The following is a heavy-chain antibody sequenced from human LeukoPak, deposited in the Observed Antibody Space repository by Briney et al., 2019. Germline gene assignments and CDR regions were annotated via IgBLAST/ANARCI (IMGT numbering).Heavy chain of an antibody. D-gene: IGHD3-22*01. V-gene: IGHV3-23*01. CDR3: AKRADSSGFYGGFFDY. CDR2: ISGSGGST. J-gene: IGHJ4*02. Sequence: GGSLRLSCAASGFTFSSYGMSWVRQAPGKGLEWVSAISGSGGSTYYADSVKGRFTISRDNSKNTLYLQMNSLRAEDTAVYYCAKRADSSGFYGGFFDYWGQGTLVTVSS. CDR1: GFTFSSYG.